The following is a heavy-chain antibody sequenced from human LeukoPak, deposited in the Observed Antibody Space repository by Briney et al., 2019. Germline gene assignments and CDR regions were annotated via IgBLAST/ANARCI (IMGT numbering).Heavy chain of an antibody. CDR2: ISWNSGSI. CDR1: GFTLDDYA. Sequence: GGSLRLSCAASGFTLDDYAMHWLRQAPGKGLEGVSGISWNSGSIGYADSVKGRFTISRDNAKNSLYLQMNSLRAEDTALYYCAKSGFYSSGYYYFDYWGQGTLVTVSS. J-gene: IGHJ4*02. V-gene: IGHV3-9*01. D-gene: IGHD3-22*01. CDR3: AKSGFYSSGYYYFDY.